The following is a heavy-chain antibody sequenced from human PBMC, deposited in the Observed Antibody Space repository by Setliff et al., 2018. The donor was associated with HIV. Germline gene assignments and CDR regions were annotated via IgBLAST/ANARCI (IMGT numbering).Heavy chain of an antibody. V-gene: IGHV1-69*13. CDR2: IIPIFGTA. Sequence: GASVKVSCKASGGTFSSFGIIWVRQAPGQGLEWMGGIIPIFGTANYAQKFQGRITITADESTSTAYMELSSLRSEDTSIYYCARSPYFTGGRCNSRRSIDSWGQGALVTVSS. J-gene: IGHJ4*02. CDR1: GGTFSSFG. D-gene: IGHD2-21*02. CDR3: ARSPYFTGGRCNSRRSIDS.